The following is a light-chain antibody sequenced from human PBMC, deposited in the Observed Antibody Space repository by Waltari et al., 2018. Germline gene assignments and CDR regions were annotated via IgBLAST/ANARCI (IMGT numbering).Light chain of an antibody. V-gene: IGKV1-5*03. CDR3: QLYNSYSLLT. Sequence: CRARQVISIWLAWYQNIPRKAPNLRCYKSSTLASGVPSRFSVSGAGTDFSLTISSLQRDDFATYYCQLYNSYSLLTFGGGTKVESK. CDR1: QVISIW. J-gene: IGKJ4*01. CDR2: KSS.